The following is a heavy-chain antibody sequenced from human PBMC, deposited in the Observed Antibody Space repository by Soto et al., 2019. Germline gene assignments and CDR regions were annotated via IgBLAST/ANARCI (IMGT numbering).Heavy chain of an antibody. CDR3: ADMRGQWLPRD. CDR1: GGSISSNDYY. J-gene: IGHJ4*02. Sequence: QLQLQESGPGLVKPSETLSLTCTVSGGSISSNDYYWGWIRQPPGKGLEWIGNMHYTGKAYYNPSLKSRVTISVDTSKDQFSLRLTSVTAADTAVYYCADMRGQWLPRDWGQGTLVTVSS. V-gene: IGHV4-39*01. D-gene: IGHD6-19*01. CDR2: MHYTGKA.